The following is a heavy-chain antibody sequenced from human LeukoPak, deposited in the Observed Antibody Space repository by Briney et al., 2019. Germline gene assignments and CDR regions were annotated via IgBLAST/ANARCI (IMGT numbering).Heavy chain of an antibody. CDR1: GYTFTNYN. Sequence: ASVKVSCKASGYTFTNYNMHWVRQAPGQGLEWMGIINPSGGSANYAQNFQGRVTMTRDTSTSTVFMELKSLRSDDTAVYYCARGGHRRYYYTSGSAFDPWGQGTLVTVSS. CDR2: INPSGGSA. D-gene: IGHD3-10*01. V-gene: IGHV1-46*01. CDR3: ARGGHRRYYYTSGSAFDP. J-gene: IGHJ5*02.